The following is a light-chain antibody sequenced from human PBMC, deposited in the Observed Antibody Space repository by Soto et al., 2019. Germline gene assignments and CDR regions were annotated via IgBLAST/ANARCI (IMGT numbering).Light chain of an antibody. J-gene: IGKJ5*01. CDR2: AAS. V-gene: IGKV1-9*01. Sequence: DIQLTQSRSFLSASVGDRVTITCRASQDISSYLAWYQQKPGKAPKLLIYAASTLQSGVPSRFSGSGSGTEFTLTISSLQPEDFATYYCQQLNSYPITFGQGTRLEIK. CDR3: QQLNSYPIT. CDR1: QDISSY.